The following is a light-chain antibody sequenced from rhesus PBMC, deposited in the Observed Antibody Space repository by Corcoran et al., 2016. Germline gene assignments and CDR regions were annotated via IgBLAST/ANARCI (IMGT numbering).Light chain of an antibody. CDR1: QGISSW. Sequence: DIQMTQSPSSLSASVGDRATITCQASQGISSWLAWYQQKPGKAPKLLIYAASSLQSGVPSRLSGSGSGTDCTRTISSLQPEDFATYYCQKHNSYPRTFGQGTKVEIK. CDR2: AAS. J-gene: IGKJ1*01. CDR3: QKHNSYPRT. V-gene: IGKV1-33*02.